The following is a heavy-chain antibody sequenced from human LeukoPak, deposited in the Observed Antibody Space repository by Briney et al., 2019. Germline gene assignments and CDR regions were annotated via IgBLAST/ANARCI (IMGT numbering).Heavy chain of an antibody. J-gene: IGHJ6*02. V-gene: IGHV4-59*01. D-gene: IGHD1-1*01. CDR1: GGSITTYY. CDR2: INYSGST. Sequence: PSETLALTCTVSGGSITTYYWTWIRQPPGKGLEWIGYINYSGSTNYNPSLKSRVTISVDTSKNQFSLKLSSVTAADTAVYYCARAQLNLLVDCGMDVWGQGTTVTVSS. CDR3: ARAQLNLLVDCGMDV.